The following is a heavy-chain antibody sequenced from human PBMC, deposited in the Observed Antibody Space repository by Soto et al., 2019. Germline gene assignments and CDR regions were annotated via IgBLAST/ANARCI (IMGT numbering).Heavy chain of an antibody. D-gene: IGHD3-22*01. V-gene: IGHV4-39*01. CDR2: IYYSGST. CDR3: ARRHSSGYYFSFDY. CDR1: GGSISSSSYY. Sequence: QLQLQESGPGLVKPSETLSLTCTVSGGSISSSSYYWGWIRQPPGKGLEWIGSIYYSGSTYYNPSLKSRVTISVDTSKNQFSLKLSSVTAADTAVYYCARRHSSGYYFSFDYWGQGTLVTVSS. J-gene: IGHJ4*02.